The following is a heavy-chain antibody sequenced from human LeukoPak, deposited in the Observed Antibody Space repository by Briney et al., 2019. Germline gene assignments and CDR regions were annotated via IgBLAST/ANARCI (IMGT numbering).Heavy chain of an antibody. D-gene: IGHD3-10*02. CDR3: AELGITMIGGV. CDR1: GFTFSSYA. CDR2: IRYDGSQK. Sequence: GGSLRLAFAASGFTFSSYAIHWVRQVPGKRVEWVAFIRYDGSQKYYADSVKGRFTISRDNAKNSLYLQMNSLRAEDTAVYYCAELGITMIGGVWGKGTTVTISS. V-gene: IGHV3-30*02. J-gene: IGHJ6*04.